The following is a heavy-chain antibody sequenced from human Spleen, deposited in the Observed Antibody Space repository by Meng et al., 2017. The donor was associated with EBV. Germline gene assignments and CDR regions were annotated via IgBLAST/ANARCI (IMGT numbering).Heavy chain of an antibody. CDR2: VFRTGDT. Sequence: QRGESGPGQGKPSGTLSLICTVSGGSISTANWWSWVRQSPEKGLEWIGEVFRTGDTNYNPSLKSRVTILIDKSKNQFSLKLNSVTAADTAIYFCASDGISRYFDNWGPGTLVTVSS. J-gene: IGHJ4*02. D-gene: IGHD1-1*01. CDR3: ASDGISRYFDN. CDR1: GGSISTANW. V-gene: IGHV4-4*02.